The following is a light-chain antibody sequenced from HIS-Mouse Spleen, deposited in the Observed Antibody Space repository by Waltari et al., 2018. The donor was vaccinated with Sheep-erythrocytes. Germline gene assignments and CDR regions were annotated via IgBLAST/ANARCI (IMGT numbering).Light chain of an antibody. CDR2: AAS. Sequence: DIQTTQSPSSLSASVGDRVTITCRASQSISSYLNWYQQKPGKAPKLLIYAASSLQSGVPLRFSGSGSGTDFTLTISSLQPEDFATYYCQQSYSTPYTFGQGTKLEIK. V-gene: IGKV1-39*01. CDR3: QQSYSTPYT. CDR1: QSISSY. J-gene: IGKJ2*01.